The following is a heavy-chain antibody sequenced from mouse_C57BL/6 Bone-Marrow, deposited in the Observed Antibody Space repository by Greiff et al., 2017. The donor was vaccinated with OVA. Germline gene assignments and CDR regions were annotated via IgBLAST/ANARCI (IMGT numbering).Heavy chain of an antibody. V-gene: IGHV2-6*01. Sequence: VKLQESGPGLVAPSQSLSITCTVSGFSLTSYGVDWVRQSPGKGLEWLGVIWGVGSTTYNSALKSSLSISKDNSKSQVFLKMNSLQTDDTAMYYCARAPYYYGSRGFAYWGQGTLVTVSA. J-gene: IGHJ3*01. CDR3: ARAPYYYGSRGFAY. CDR2: IWGVGST. CDR1: GFSLTSYG. D-gene: IGHD1-1*01.